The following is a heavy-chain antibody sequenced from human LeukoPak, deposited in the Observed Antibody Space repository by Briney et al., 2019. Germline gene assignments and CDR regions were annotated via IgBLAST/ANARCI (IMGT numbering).Heavy chain of an antibody. CDR3: ATASTVTTTQFDY. CDR1: GHTFTGYY. D-gene: IGHD4-17*01. V-gene: IGHV1-2*02. J-gene: IGHJ4*02. Sequence: ASVKVSCKASGHTFTGYYMHWVRQAPGQGLEWMGWINPNSGGTNYAQKFQGRVTMTEDTSTDTAYMELSSLRSEDTAVYYCATASTVTTTQFDYWGQGTLVTVSS. CDR2: INPNSGGT.